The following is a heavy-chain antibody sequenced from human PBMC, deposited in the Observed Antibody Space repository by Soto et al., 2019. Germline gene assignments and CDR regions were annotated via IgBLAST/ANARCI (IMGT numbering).Heavy chain of an antibody. CDR2: IYTSGST. CDR1: GAFIVGCY. J-gene: IGHJ5*01. D-gene: IGHD6-13*01. CDR3: ARESTVAGTDNWFDS. Sequence: SETLSLTCTVSGAFIVGCYCSCVRHPSGKGLEWIGRIYTSGSTKYSPSLKSRATMSVDTSKKQFSLKLNSVTAADTAVYYCARESTVAGTDNWFDSWGQGTLVTVSS. V-gene: IGHV4-4*07.